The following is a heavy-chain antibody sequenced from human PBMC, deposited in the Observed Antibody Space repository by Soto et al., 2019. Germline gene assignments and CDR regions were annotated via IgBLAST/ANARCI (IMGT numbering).Heavy chain of an antibody. CDR3: ARGGPPGYFRLKLDY. Sequence: PSETLSLTCAVSGGSISSGGYSWSWIRQPPGKGLEWIGYIYHSGSTYYNPSLKSRVTISVDRSKNQFSLKLSSVTAADTAVYYCARGGPPGYFRLKLDYWGQGTLVTVSS. J-gene: IGHJ4*02. D-gene: IGHD2-15*01. CDR2: IYHSGST. CDR1: GGSISSGGYS. V-gene: IGHV4-30-2*01.